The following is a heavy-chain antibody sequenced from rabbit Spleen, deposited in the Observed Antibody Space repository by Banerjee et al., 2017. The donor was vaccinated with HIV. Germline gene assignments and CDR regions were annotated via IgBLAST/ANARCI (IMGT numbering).Heavy chain of an antibody. CDR1: GVSFSGDSY. CDR2: IDIGSSGGT. Sequence: QSLEESGGDLVKPGASLTLTCIASGVSFSGDSYMCWVRQAPGKGLEWIACIDIGSSGGTYYASWAKGRFTISKTSSTTVTLRLTSLTAADTATYFCARDSGSSFSSYGMDLWGPGTLVTVS. D-gene: IGHD8-1*01. J-gene: IGHJ6*01. V-gene: IGHV1S40*01. CDR3: ARDSGSSFSSYGMDL.